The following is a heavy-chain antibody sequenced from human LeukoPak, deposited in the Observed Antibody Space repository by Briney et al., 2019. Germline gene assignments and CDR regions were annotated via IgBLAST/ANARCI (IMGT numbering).Heavy chain of an antibody. Sequence: ASVKVSCKASGYTFTNYAMNWVRQAPGQGLEWMGWINTNTGNPTYAQGFTGRFVFSLDTSVSTAYLQISSLKAEDTAVYYCARVTGELQRGASWFDPWGQGTLVTVSS. D-gene: IGHD1-26*01. V-gene: IGHV7-4-1*02. CDR1: GYTFTNYA. CDR2: INTNTGNP. CDR3: ARVTGELQRGASWFDP. J-gene: IGHJ5*02.